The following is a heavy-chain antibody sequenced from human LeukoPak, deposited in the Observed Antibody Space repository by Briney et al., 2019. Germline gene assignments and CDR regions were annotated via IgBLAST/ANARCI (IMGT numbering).Heavy chain of an antibody. J-gene: IGHJ6*03. CDR3: AKVMKGSERLTMVRGVIIKTAGLYYMDV. CDR1: GFTLSSYA. V-gene: IGHV3-23*01. CDR2: ISASGGST. Sequence: GGSLRLSCAASGFTLSSYAMSWVRQAPGKGLEWVSSISASGGSTNYADSVKGRFTISRDNSKNTVYMQMNSLRAEDTAVYYCAKVMKGSERLTMVRGVIIKTAGLYYMDVWGKGTTVTVSS. D-gene: IGHD3-10*01.